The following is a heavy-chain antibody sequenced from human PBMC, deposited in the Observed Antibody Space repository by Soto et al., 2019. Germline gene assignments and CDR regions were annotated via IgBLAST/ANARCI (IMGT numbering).Heavy chain of an antibody. CDR3: ASEGASTVVTRGYFDL. J-gene: IGHJ2*01. CDR1: GFTFSSYA. CDR2: ISYDGSNK. D-gene: IGHD4-17*01. Sequence: QVQLVESGGGVVQPGRSLRLSCAASGFTFSSYAMHWVRQAPGKGLEWVAVISYDGSNKYYADSVKGRFTISRDNSKNTLYLRMNGVRAEDTAVYYCASEGASTVVTRGYFDLWGRGTLVTVSS. V-gene: IGHV3-30-3*01.